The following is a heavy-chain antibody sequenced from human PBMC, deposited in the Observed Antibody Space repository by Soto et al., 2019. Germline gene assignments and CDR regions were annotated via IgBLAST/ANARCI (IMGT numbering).Heavy chain of an antibody. V-gene: IGHV3-30*18. D-gene: IGHD3-10*01. CDR1: GFTFSSYG. Sequence: GGSLRLSCAASGFTFSSYGMHWVRQAPGKGLEWVAVISHDGSNKYYADSVKGRFTISRDNSKNTLYLQMNSLRAEDTAVYYCAKDGRIGLWFGELLYSHFDYWGQGTLVTVSS. CDR2: ISHDGSNK. J-gene: IGHJ4*02. CDR3: AKDGRIGLWFGELLYSHFDY.